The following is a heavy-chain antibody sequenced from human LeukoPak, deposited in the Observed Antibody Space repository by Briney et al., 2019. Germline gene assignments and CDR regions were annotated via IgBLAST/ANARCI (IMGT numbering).Heavy chain of an antibody. CDR1: GFTFSSYW. J-gene: IGHJ5*02. V-gene: IGHV3-7*01. CDR2: IKQDGSEK. D-gene: IGHD6-13*01. Sequence: GGSLRLSCAASGFTFSSYWMSWVRQAPGKGLEWVANIKQDGSEKYYVDSVKGRFTISRDNAKNSLYLQMNSLGAEDTAVYYCARDRGSSSWYKHNWFDPWGQGTLVTVSS. CDR3: ARDRGSSSWYKHNWFDP.